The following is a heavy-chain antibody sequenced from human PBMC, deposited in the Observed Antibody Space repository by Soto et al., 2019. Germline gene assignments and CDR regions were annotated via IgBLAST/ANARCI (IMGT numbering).Heavy chain of an antibody. V-gene: IGHV3-66*01. CDR1: GFTVSSYH. D-gene: IGHD6-13*01. Sequence: EVQLVESGGGLVQPGGSLRLSCVASGFTVSSYHMSWVRQAPGKGLEWVSVLYTTGSADFADSVKGKFTISRDNSKNTLYLQMSSLRAEDTAVYYCARLHSRSYNYFPYWGQGTMVTVSS. CDR2: LYTTGSA. J-gene: IGHJ4*02. CDR3: ARLHSRSYNYFPY.